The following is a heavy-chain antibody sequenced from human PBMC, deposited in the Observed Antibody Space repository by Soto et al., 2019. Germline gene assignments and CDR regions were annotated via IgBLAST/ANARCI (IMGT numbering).Heavy chain of an antibody. V-gene: IGHV2-5*01. CDR2: IYWNDDK. Sequence: SGPTLVNPTQTLTLTCTFSGFSLSTSGVGVGRIRQPPGKALEWLALIYWNDDKRYSPSLKSRLTITKDTSKNQVVLTMTNMDPVDTASYYCAHSLSWSYYGSGSYYVFQFDYWGQGTLVTVSS. CDR3: AHSLSWSYYGSGSYYVFQFDY. CDR1: GFSLSTSGVG. J-gene: IGHJ4*02. D-gene: IGHD3-10*01.